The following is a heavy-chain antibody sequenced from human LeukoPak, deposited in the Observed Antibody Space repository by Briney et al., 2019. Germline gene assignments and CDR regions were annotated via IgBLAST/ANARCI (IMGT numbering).Heavy chain of an antibody. CDR1: GGSFSGYY. D-gene: IGHD5-24*01. CDR2: INHSGST. J-gene: IGHJ4*02. V-gene: IGHV4-34*01. CDR3: ARKNQRWLQCNFDY. Sequence: LETLSLTCGVYGGSFSGYYWSWIRQPPGKGLEWIGEINHSGSTNYNPSLKSRVTMSVDTSKNQLSLKLSSVTAADTAVYYCARKNQRWLQCNFDYWGQGILVTVSS.